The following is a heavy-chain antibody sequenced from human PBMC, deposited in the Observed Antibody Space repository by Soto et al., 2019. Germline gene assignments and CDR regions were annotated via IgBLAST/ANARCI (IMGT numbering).Heavy chain of an antibody. D-gene: IGHD2-15*01. J-gene: IGHJ6*02. V-gene: IGHV5-51*01. CDR1: GYTFTTYW. CDR2: INPGNSDT. CDR3: VRCDIRPRGSARYYGMDV. Sequence: PGESLKISCEGSGYTFTTYWVAWVRQMPGKGLEWMGIINPGNSDTRYSPSFQGQVTISADKSISTAYLQWSSLKASDTAIYYCVRCDIRPRGSARYYGMDVWGQGTTVTVSS.